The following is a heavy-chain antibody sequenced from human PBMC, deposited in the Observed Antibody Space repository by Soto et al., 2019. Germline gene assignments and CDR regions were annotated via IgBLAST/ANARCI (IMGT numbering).Heavy chain of an antibody. D-gene: IGHD2-2*01. CDR3: ARYCSSPSCYSVY. V-gene: IGHV4-59*08. CDR1: GDSISSYY. CDR2: VYYSGST. Sequence: QVQLQESGPGLVKPSETLSLTCTVSGDSISSYYWSWIRQPPGKGLEWIGYVYYSGSTNYNPSLKSRVTISVDTSKNQYSLSLISVTAADTAVYYCARYCSSPSCYSVYWGQGILVTVSS. J-gene: IGHJ4*02.